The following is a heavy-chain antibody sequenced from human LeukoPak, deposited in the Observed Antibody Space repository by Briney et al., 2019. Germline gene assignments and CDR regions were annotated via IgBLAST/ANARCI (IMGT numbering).Heavy chain of an antibody. CDR2: ISYDGNNK. CDR3: ARDLGQYYDTSDNWFDP. V-gene: IGHV3-30*04. J-gene: IGHJ5*02. Sequence: PGGSLRLSCAASGFTFSNYAMHWVRQAPGRGLEWVAAISYDGNNKYYADSVKGRFTISRDNAKNTLYLQMNSLRVEDTAVYYCARDLGQYYDTSDNWFDPWGQGTLVTVSS. D-gene: IGHD3-22*01. CDR1: GFTFSNYA.